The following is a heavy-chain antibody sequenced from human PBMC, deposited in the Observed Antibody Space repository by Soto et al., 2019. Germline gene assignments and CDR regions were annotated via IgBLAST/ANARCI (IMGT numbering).Heavy chain of an antibody. CDR2: ISGSGGST. CDR1: GFTFSSYA. D-gene: IGHD3-22*01. J-gene: IGHJ6*02. V-gene: IGHV3-23*01. CDR3: AKPYYYDSSGYYFLASSDPDYYYYGMDV. Sequence: PGGSLRLSCAASGFTFSSYAMSWVRQAPGKGLEWVSAISGSGGSTYYADSVKGRFTISRDNSKNTLYLQMNSLRAEDTAVYYCAKPYYYDSSGYYFLASSDPDYYYYGMDVWGQGTTVTVSS.